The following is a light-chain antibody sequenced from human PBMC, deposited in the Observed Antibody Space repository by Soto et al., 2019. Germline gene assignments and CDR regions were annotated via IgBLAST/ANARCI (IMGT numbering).Light chain of an antibody. CDR2: EVS. CDR3: SSYTSSSFDYV. CDR1: SSDVGGYNY. J-gene: IGLJ1*01. V-gene: IGLV2-14*01. Sequence: QSALTQPASVSGSPGQSITISCTGTSSDVGGYNYVSWYQQQPGKAPKLMIYEVSNRPSGVSNRFSGYKSGNTASLTISGLQAEDEADYYCSSYTSSSFDYVFGTGTKVTVL.